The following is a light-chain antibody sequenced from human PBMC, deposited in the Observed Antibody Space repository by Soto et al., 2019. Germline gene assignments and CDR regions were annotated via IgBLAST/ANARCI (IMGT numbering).Light chain of an antibody. CDR2: GAS. J-gene: IGKJ4*01. CDR1: QSVSSSY. Sequence: EIVLTQSPGTLSLSPGERATLSCRASQSVSSSYLAWYQQTPGQAPSLLIYGASSRATGIPDRFSGSGSGTDFTLTISRLEPEDFAVYYCQQYGSSRALTFGGGTKVEIK. V-gene: IGKV3-20*01. CDR3: QQYGSSRALT.